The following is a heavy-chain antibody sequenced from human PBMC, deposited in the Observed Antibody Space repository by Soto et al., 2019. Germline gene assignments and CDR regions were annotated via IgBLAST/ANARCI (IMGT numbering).Heavy chain of an antibody. D-gene: IGHD2-15*01. V-gene: IGHV3-15*01. J-gene: IGHJ4*02. CDR2: IKIKAHGEST. CDR3: TTLACEDPVYTHFEY. CDR1: GFSFNNAW. Sequence: EGQLVESGGGLVKPGGSLRLSCAASGFSFNNAWMNWVRQAPGKGLEWVGRIKIKAHGESTDYAAPVKGRFIISRDDAKNMLYLQMNSLKTEVTGVYFCTTLACEDPVYTHFEYWGQGTLVTVSS.